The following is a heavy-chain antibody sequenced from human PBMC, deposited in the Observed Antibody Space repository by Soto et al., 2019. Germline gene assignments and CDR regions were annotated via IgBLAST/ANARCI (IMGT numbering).Heavy chain of an antibody. J-gene: IGHJ1*01. CDR2: ISYDGSNK. D-gene: IGHD3-10*01. Sequence: VGSLRLSCAASGFTFSSYAMHWVRQAPGKGLEWVAVISYDGSNKYYADSVKGRFTISRDNYKNTLYLQMNSLRAEDAAVYYCARGPPGFGELVYFQHWGQGTLVTVSS. V-gene: IGHV3-30*04. CDR3: ARGPPGFGELVYFQH. CDR1: GFTFSSYA.